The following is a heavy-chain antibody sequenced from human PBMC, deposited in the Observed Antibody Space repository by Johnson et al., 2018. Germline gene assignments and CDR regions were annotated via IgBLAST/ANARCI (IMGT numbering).Heavy chain of an antibody. CDR1: GFTFSTYW. V-gene: IGHV3-7*01. J-gene: IGHJ4*02. D-gene: IGHD6-13*01. CDR2: INQDGSGY. CDR3: ARDGWTAATRTHFDS. Sequence: VQLVQSGGHLVQPGGSXRLSCAVSGFTFSTYWMTWIRQLPGKGREWVANINQDGSGYQLLDSVKGRFTISSDNAKSPLYLQMNSLRLEDTAEYYCARDGWTAATRTHFDSWGQGTLVTVSS.